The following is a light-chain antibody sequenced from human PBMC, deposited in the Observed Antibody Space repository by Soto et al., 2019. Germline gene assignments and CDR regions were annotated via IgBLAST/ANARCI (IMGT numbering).Light chain of an antibody. CDR3: MQGTHWPYT. V-gene: IGKV2-30*01. CDR2: KVS. CDR1: QSLVYSNGVTY. Sequence: DVVMTQSPLSLPVTLGQPASISCRSSQSLVYSNGVTYLSWFQQRPGQPPRRLIHKVSNRDSGVRDRFSGSASGTDFTLRISRVEAEDVGVYYCMQGTHWPYTFGQGTKLEIK. J-gene: IGKJ2*01.